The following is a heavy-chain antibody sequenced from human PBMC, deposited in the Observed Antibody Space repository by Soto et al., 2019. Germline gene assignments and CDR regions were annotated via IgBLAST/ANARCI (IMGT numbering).Heavy chain of an antibody. D-gene: IGHD1-26*01. V-gene: IGHV1-2*02. CDR2: IGPESGAT. J-gene: IGHJ4*02. CDR3: GRGRSGQIVVFY. Sequence: SVKVSFKGSCYTFTGHYIHWVRQAPEQGPEWMGEIGPESGATSYAQKFQGRVTMTRDTSITTVYMELKNLSPDDTAVYYCGRGRSGQIVVFYWGQGTPVTVSS. CDR1: CYTFTGHY.